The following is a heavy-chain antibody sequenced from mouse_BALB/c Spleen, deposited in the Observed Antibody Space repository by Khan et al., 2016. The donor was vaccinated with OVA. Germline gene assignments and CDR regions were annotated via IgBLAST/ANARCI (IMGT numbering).Heavy chain of an antibody. D-gene: IGHD2-1*01. CDR2: ISSAATYT. CDR1: GFTFSNFV. CDR3: ANGNYGWFAY. J-gene: IGHJ3*01. V-gene: IGHV5-9-1*01. Sequence: EVELVESGGGLVEPGGSLKLSCAASGFTFSNFVMSWVRQTPEKRLEWVATISSAATYTYYPDSVKGRFTISRDNAKNTLYLQMNSLRSDDTAIYYCANGNYGWFAYWGQGTLVTVST.